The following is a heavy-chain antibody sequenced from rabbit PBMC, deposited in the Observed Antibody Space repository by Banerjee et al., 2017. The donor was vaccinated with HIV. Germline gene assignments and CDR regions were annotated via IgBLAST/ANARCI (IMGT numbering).Heavy chain of an antibody. Sequence: QSLEESGGGLVQPEGSLTLTCKASGFSFSSGYDMCWVRQASGKGLEWIACIWGGSSGSAYYANWAKGRFTISKTSSTTVTLQMTSLTAADTATYFCARGVGNSNYYGLWGPGTLVTVS. CDR3: ARGVGNSNYYGL. D-gene: IGHD8-1*01. CDR2: IWGGSSGSA. CDR1: GFSFSSGYD. J-gene: IGHJ4*01. V-gene: IGHV1S40*01.